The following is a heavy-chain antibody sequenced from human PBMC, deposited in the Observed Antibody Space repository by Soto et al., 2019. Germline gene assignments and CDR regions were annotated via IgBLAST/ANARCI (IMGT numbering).Heavy chain of an antibody. CDR2: IIPIFGTA. D-gene: IGHD2-15*01. Sequence: QVQLVQSGAEVKKPGSSVKVSCKASGGTFSSYAISWVRQAPGHGLEWMGGIIPIFGTANYAQKFQGRVTITADESTSTAYMELSSLRSEDTAVYYCARGDCSGGSCYSYYYYGMDVWGQGTTVTVSS. V-gene: IGHV1-69*01. CDR3: ARGDCSGGSCYSYYYYGMDV. CDR1: GGTFSSYA. J-gene: IGHJ6*02.